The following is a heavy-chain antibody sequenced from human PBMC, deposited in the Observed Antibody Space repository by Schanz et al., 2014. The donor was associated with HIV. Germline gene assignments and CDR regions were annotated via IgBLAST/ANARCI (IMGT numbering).Heavy chain of an antibody. J-gene: IGHJ4*02. V-gene: IGHV3-11*01. D-gene: IGHD3-10*01. Sequence: QVRLVESGGGLVKPGGSLRLSCAVSGFTFSDYYMCWIRQAPGKGLEWISYINHSGYTTYYAEYVRGRFIISRDNSKNSLYLQLSSLRAEDTAVYYCARGPGARGFDYWGQGALVTVSS. CDR3: ARGPGARGFDY. CDR2: INHSGYTT. CDR1: GFTFSDYY.